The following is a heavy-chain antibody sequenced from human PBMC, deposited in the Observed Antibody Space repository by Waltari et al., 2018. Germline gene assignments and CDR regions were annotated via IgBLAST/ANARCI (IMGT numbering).Heavy chain of an antibody. V-gene: IGHV4-30-4*08. CDR1: GGSISSGYYY. Sequence: QVQLQESGPGLVKPSQTLSLTCTVSGGSISSGYYYWSWIRQPPGQGLEWIGYIYYSGSTYYNPSLKSRVTISVDTSKNQFSRKLSSVTAADTAVYYCARDLGCSSTSCYEVWFDPWGQGTLVTVSS. J-gene: IGHJ5*02. D-gene: IGHD2-2*01. CDR3: ARDLGCSSTSCYEVWFDP. CDR2: IYYSGST.